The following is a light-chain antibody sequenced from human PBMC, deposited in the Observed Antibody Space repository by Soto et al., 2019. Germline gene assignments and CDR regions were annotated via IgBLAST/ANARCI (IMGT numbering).Light chain of an antibody. J-gene: IGKJ2*01. V-gene: IGKV3-11*01. CDR2: DAS. Sequence: EIVLTQSPATLSLSPGERATLSCRASQSVSSYLAWYQQKPGQAPRLLIYDASNRATGIPARFSGSGSGTDFTLTISSLEHEDFAVYDCQQRINWPYTFGQGTKLEIK. CDR3: QQRINWPYT. CDR1: QSVSSY.